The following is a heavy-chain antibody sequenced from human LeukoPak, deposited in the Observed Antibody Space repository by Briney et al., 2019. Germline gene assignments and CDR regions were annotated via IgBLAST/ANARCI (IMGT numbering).Heavy chain of an antibody. V-gene: IGHV3-30*04. CDR1: GFTFSSYP. J-gene: IGHJ4*02. D-gene: IGHD7-27*01. CDR2: ISTDGHDN. CDR3: ASDQSRTKWGLLKF. Sequence: GGSLRLSCAASGFTFSSYPMHWVRQVPGKGLEWLVVISTDGHDNHYADSVKGRFTISRDNSKNMVYLQMNSLRADDTALYFCASDQSRTKWGLLKFWGQGVLVTVSS.